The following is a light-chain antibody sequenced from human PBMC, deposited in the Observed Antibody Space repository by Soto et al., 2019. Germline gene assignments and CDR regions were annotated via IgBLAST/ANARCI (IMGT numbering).Light chain of an antibody. CDR1: QDVSSY. J-gene: IGKJ4*01. CDR2: GIS. CDR3: QQLNSYPLT. Sequence: IQLTQSPSSLSASVGDSVTITCRASQDVSSYLAWYQQRPGTAPRLLIHGISRLQSGVPSRFSGSGSGTHFTLAIRGLQPEDFATYFFQQLNSYPLTFGGGTRVDIK. V-gene: IGKV1-9*01.